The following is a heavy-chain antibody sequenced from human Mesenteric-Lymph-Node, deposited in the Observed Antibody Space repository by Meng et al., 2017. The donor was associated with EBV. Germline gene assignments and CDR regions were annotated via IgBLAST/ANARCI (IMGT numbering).Heavy chain of an antibody. CDR3: ASQGFRELSLFDF. J-gene: IGHJ4*02. CDR2: IFWDDDK. CDR1: GFSLNTNGLS. V-gene: IGHV2-5*02. D-gene: IGHD2/OR15-2a*01. Sequence: QSTCKEAVPTPVKPPQTLTLTCTFSGFSLNTNGLSVGWIRQPPGKALEWLALIFWDDDKRYNPSLSSRLTITKDTSRNQVVLTMTNMDPVDTATYYCASQGFRELSLFDFWGQGTLVTVSS.